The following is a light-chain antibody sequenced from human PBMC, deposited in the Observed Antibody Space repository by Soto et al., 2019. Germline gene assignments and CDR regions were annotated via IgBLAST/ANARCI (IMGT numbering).Light chain of an antibody. V-gene: IGLV1-44*01. CDR3: AAWDDNLNGRV. Sequence: QSVLTQPPSASGTPGQRVTISCSGSWSNIGDNTVDWYQQLPGTAPKLLIYNNNQRPSGVPDRVSCSKSGTSASLAISGFQSEDEADYYCAAWDDNLNGRVFGGGTKLTVL. CDR2: NNN. J-gene: IGLJ3*02. CDR1: WSNIGDNT.